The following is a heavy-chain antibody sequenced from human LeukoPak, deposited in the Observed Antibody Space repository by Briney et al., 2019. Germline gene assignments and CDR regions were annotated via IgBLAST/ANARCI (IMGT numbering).Heavy chain of an antibody. Sequence: GASVKLSCNASGYSFNNYAITWVRQAPGQGHGWTGEISAHNGDTKYAQSLQGRVTMTTDKSTSTAYMELSSLRSDDTAVYYCARSQLSPYHGDHDILAGYIVWGQGTLVTVSS. CDR2: ISAHNGDT. J-gene: IGHJ4*02. CDR1: GYSFNNYA. CDR3: ARSQLSPYHGDHDILAGYIV. V-gene: IGHV1-18*01. D-gene: IGHD3-9*01.